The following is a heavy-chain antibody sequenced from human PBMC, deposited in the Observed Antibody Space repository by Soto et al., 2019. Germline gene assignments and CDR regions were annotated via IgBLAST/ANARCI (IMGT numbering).Heavy chain of an antibody. CDR3: ARDFFSGWYDYYGMDV. CDR1: GGSISNSY. Sequence: ASETLSLTCTVSGGSISNSYWSWIRQPLGKGLEWIGYIYYSGSTNYNPSLKSRVPISVDTSKNQFSLNLKSMTPGDTAVYYCARDFFSGWYDYYGMDVWGQGTTVTVSS. D-gene: IGHD6-19*01. V-gene: IGHV4-59*01. CDR2: IYYSGST. J-gene: IGHJ6*02.